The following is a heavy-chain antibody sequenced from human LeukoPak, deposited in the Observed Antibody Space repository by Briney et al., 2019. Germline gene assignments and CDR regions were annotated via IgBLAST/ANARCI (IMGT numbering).Heavy chain of an antibody. CDR2: ISYDGSNK. CDR1: GFTFSSYA. V-gene: IGHV3-30*07. CDR3: ARGREGAPRPMGYFDY. J-gene: IGHJ4*02. D-gene: IGHD6-6*01. Sequence: GGSLRLSCAASGFTFSSYAMHWVRQAPGKGLEGVAVISYDGSNKYYADSVKGRFTISRDNSKNTLYLQMNSLGAEDTAVYYCARGREGAPRPMGYFDYWGQGTLVTVCS.